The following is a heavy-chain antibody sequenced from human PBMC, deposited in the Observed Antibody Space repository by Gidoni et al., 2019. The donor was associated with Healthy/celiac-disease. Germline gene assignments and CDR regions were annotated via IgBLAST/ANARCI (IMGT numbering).Heavy chain of an antibody. CDR2: INAGNGNT. Sequence: QVQLVQPGAEVKKPGASVKVSCKGSGYPFTSYAMHWVRQAPGQRLEWMGWINAGNGNTKYSQKFQGRVTITRDTSASTAYMELSSLRSEDTAVYYCARGGSGSYYWFDPWGQGTLVTVSS. CDR3: ARGGSGSYYWFDP. D-gene: IGHD1-26*01. CDR1: GYPFTSYA. J-gene: IGHJ5*02. V-gene: IGHV1-3*01.